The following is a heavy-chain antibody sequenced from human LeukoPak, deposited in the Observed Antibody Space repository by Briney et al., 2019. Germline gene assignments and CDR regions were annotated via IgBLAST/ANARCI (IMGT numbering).Heavy chain of an antibody. J-gene: IGHJ3*02. D-gene: IGHD6-13*01. CDR2: IIPIFGTA. CDR3: ARGVMVAAAGGDAFDI. Sequence: ASVKVSCKASGGTFSSYAISWVRQAPGQGLEWMGGIIPIFGTANYAQKLQGRVTMTTDTSTSTTYMELRSLRSDDTAVYYCARGVMVAAAGGDAFDIWGQGTMVTVSS. V-gene: IGHV1-69*05. CDR1: GGTFSSYA.